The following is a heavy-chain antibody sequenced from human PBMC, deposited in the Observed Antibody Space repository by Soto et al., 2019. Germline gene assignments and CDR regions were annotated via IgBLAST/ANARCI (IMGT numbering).Heavy chain of an antibody. CDR2: INPATGAA. D-gene: IGHD3-3*01. Sequence: QLHLVQSGAVVKKPGASVTVSCSASGYPVTAYYMHWVRQAPGRGLEWMGGINPATGAAKYTQTFPGRATMTSDTSTSTVFMELSGPTSEDTAVFYFARGGGVGVAGSAAFDMWGQGTLVTVSS. CDR3: ARGGGVGVAGSAAFDM. V-gene: IGHV1-2*02. CDR1: GYPVTAYY. J-gene: IGHJ3*02.